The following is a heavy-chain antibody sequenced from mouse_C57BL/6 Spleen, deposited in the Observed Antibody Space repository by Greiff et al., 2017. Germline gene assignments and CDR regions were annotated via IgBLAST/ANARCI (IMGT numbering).Heavy chain of an antibody. Sequence: VQLQQPGAELVKPGASVKLSCKASGYTFTSYWMQWVKQRPGQGLEWIGEIDPSDSYTNYNQKFKGKATLTVDTSSSAAYMQLSSLTSADSAVYYCARSGQLRLGDYWGQGTTLTVSS. D-gene: IGHD3-2*02. CDR1: GYTFTSYW. CDR2: IDPSDSYT. V-gene: IGHV1-50*01. CDR3: ARSGQLRLGDY. J-gene: IGHJ2*01.